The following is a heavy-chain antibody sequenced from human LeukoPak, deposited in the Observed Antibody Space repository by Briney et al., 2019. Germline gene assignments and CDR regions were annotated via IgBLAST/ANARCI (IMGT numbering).Heavy chain of an antibody. J-gene: IGHJ4*02. CDR3: ARLGVTGYYLDY. Sequence: GGSLRLSCAASGFTFRSYSMKWVRQAPGKGLEWVSSISPSSSSIYYADSVKGRFTISRDNAKNSLYLQMNSLRAEDTAMYYCARLGVTGYYLDYWGPGTLVTVSS. CDR1: GFTFRSYS. V-gene: IGHV3-21*01. D-gene: IGHD3-9*01. CDR2: ISPSSSSI.